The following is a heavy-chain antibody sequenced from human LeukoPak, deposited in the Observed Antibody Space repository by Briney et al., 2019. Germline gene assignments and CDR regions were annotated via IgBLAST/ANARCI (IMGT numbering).Heavy chain of an antibody. J-gene: IGHJ4*02. D-gene: IGHD3-22*01. CDR2: ISSSGGST. CDR3: VRASYYDSTGYVKDNFDY. V-gene: IGHV3-23*01. Sequence: QTGGSLRLSCAASGFTFSSSAMSWVRQAPGKGLEWVSAISSSGGSTYYADSVKGRFTIFRDNSKNTLYLQMNSLRAEDTAVYYCVRASYYDSTGYVKDNFDYWGQGTLVTVSS. CDR1: GFTFSSSA.